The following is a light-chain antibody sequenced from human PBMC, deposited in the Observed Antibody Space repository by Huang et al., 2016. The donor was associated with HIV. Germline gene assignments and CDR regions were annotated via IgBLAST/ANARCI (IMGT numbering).Light chain of an antibody. CDR3: HQYGSSPLT. J-gene: IGKJ4*01. Sequence: EIVLTQSPATLSLSPGERATLSCGASQSITKNYLAWYQQKPGLAPRILIYDTSTRATGIPDRFSGRGSGTDFTLTINRLEPEDFAVYYCHQYGSSPLTFGGGTKVEIK. CDR1: QSITKNY. V-gene: IGKV3D-20*01. CDR2: DTS.